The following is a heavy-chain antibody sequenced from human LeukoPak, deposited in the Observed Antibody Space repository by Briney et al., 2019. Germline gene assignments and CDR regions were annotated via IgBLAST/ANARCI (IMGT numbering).Heavy chain of an antibody. CDR3: ARDGLTMVRGVIINGDY. CDR1: GFTFSSYA. D-gene: IGHD3-10*01. Sequence: GGSLRLSCAASGFTFSSYAMSWVRQAPGKGLEWVSAISGSGGSTYYADSVKGRFTISRDNSKNTLYLQMNSLRAEDTAVYYCARDGLTMVRGVIINGDYWGQGTLVTVSS. CDR2: ISGSGGST. V-gene: IGHV3-23*01. J-gene: IGHJ4*02.